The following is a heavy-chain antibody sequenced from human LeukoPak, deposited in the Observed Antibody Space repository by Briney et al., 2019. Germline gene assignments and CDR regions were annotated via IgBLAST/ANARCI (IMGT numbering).Heavy chain of an antibody. V-gene: IGHV3-48*03. J-gene: IGHJ4*02. CDR2: ISSSGSTI. CDR1: GFTFSSYE. D-gene: IGHD3-10*01. CDR3: ASSLRGSHYY. Sequence: PGGSLRLSCAASGFTFSSYEMNWVRQAPGKGLEWVSYISSSGSTIYYADSVKGRFSISRDNAKSSLYLQMNSLRAEDTAVYYCASSLRGSHYYWGQGTLVIVSS.